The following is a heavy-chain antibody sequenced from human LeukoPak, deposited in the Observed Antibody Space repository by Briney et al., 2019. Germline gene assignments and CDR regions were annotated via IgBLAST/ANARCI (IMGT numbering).Heavy chain of an antibody. V-gene: IGHV3-48*04. J-gene: IGHJ3*02. CDR3: ARDGDSDAFDI. D-gene: IGHD2-21*02. CDR2: ISSSSSTI. Sequence: GGSLRLSCAASGFTFGSYSMNWVRQAPGKGLEWVSYISSSSSTIYYADSVKGRFTISRDNAKNSLYLQMNSLRAEDTAVYYCARDGDSDAFDIWGQGTMVTVSS. CDR1: GFTFGSYS.